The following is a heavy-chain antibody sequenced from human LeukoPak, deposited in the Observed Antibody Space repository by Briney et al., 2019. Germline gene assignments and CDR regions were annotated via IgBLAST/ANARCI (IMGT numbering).Heavy chain of an antibody. D-gene: IGHD4-17*01. CDR2: VHYSGST. CDR1: GGSISSSTYY. J-gene: IGHJ4*02. V-gene: IGHV4-39*07. Sequence: NPSETLSLTCTVSGGSISSSTYYWGWIRQPPGKGLEWIGSVHYSGSTYYNPSLKSRVTISVDTSKNQFSLKLSSVTAADTAVYYCAGDDPYGDYPFDYWGQGTLVTVSS. CDR3: AGDDPYGDYPFDY.